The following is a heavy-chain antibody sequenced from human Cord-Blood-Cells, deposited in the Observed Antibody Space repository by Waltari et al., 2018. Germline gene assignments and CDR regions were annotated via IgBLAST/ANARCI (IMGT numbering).Heavy chain of an antibody. CDR2: IYHSGST. D-gene: IGHD1-1*01. Sequence: QVQLQESGPGLVKPSETLSLTCAVSGYSISSGYYWGWIRQPPGKGLGWIGSIYHSGSTYYTPSLKSRVTISVDTSKNQFSLKLSAVTAADTAVYYCAREGERGWFDPWGQGTLVTVSS. CDR1: GYSISSGYY. CDR3: AREGERGWFDP. J-gene: IGHJ5*02. V-gene: IGHV4-38-2*02.